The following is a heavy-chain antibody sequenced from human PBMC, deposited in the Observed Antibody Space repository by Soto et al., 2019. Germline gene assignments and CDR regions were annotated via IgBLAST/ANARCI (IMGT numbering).Heavy chain of an antibody. V-gene: IGHV3-7*01. J-gene: IGHJ4*02. CDR1: GFTFSNYW. D-gene: IGHD1-26*01. CDR3: ARAIPKGACYLDY. Sequence: EVKLVESGGGLVQPGGYLRLSCATSGFTFSNYWMTWVRQAPGRGLEWVANISEDGSDKGYVDSVKGRFTISRDNTGNSLILQMNNLRAEDTAVYYCARAIPKGACYLDYGGQEPLVTFSS. CDR2: ISEDGSDK.